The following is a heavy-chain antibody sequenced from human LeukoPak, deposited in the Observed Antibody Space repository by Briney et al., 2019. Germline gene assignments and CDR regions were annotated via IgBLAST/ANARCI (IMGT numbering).Heavy chain of an antibody. CDR1: GFTFSSYA. D-gene: IGHD3-10*01. J-gene: IGHJ4*02. CDR2: ISGSGGST. Sequence: GGSLRLSCAVSGFTFSSYAMSWVRQAPGKGLEWVSAISGSGGSTYYADSVKGRFTISRDNSKNTLYLQMNSLRAEDTAVYYCAKVSTMVRGVFDYWGQGTLVTVSS. V-gene: IGHV3-23*01. CDR3: AKVSTMVRGVFDY.